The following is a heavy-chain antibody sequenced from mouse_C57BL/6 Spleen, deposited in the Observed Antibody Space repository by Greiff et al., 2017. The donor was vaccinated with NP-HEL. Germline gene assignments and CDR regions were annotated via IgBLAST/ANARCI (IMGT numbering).Heavy chain of an antibody. CDR2: ISYDGSN. J-gene: IGHJ1*03. CDR3: ARAYYGNPYWYFDV. Sequence: DVKLQESGPGLVKPSQSLSLTCSVTGYSITSGYYWNWIRQFPGNKLEWMGYISYDGSNNYNPSLKNRISITRDTSKNQFFLKLNSVTTEDTATYYCARAYYGNPYWYFDVWGTGTTVTVSS. D-gene: IGHD2-10*01. V-gene: IGHV3-6*01. CDR1: GYSITSGYY.